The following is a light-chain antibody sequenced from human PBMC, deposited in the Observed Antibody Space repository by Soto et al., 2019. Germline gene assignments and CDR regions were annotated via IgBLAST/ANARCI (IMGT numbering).Light chain of an antibody. V-gene: IGKV3-11*01. Sequence: EIVVTQSPATLSLSPGERATLSCRASQSVCSSLAWYQQKPGQPPRLLIYDSSNRATGIPARFSGSGSGTDFTLTISSLEPEDFAVYYCQQRSVLFTFGGGTKVEIK. J-gene: IGKJ4*01. CDR2: DSS. CDR3: QQRSVLFT. CDR1: QSVCSS.